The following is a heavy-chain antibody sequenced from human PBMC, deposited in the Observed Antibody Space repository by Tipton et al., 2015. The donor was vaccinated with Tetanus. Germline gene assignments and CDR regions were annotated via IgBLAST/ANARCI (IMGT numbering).Heavy chain of an antibody. CDR3: AKDGPLSLVELVINPYCFDS. D-gene: IGHD3-9*01. J-gene: IGHJ4*02. Sequence: SLRLSCAASGFTFSDYAVSWVRRAPGKGLEWVSVISGDGRSTYFRDSVRGRFTISRDNSNNTVYLQMNSLRDEDTAVYYCAKDGPLSLVELVINPYCFDSWGQGTLVTVSS. V-gene: IGHV3-23*01. CDR2: ISGDGRST. CDR1: GFTFSDYA.